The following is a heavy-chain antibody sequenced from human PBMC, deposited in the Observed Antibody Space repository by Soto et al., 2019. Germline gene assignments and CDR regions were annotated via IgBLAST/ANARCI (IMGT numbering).Heavy chain of an antibody. J-gene: IGHJ6*02. Sequence: SVKVSCKASGFTFTSSAVQWVRQARGQRLEWIGWIVVGSGNTNYAQKFQERVTITRDMSTSTAYMELSGLRSGDTAVYYCAAALLWFGELSYYYYGMDVWGQGTTVTVS. D-gene: IGHD3-10*01. CDR1: GFTFTSSA. CDR3: AAALLWFGELSYYYYGMDV. CDR2: IVVGSGNT. V-gene: IGHV1-58*01.